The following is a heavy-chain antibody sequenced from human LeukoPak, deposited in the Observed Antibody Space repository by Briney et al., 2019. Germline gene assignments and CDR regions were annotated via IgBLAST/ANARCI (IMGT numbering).Heavy chain of an antibody. D-gene: IGHD1-7*01. CDR3: TRLGRRNYYFDY. CDR2: MYYRGTT. V-gene: IGHV4-39*07. Sequence: PETLSLTCTVSGGSMSSSSYYWGWIRQPPGKGLEWLGSMYYRGTTYYNPSLNSRVTISADTSKNQFSLMLNSVTAADTAVYYCTRLGRRNYYFDYWGQGTLVTVSS. CDR1: GGSMSSSSYY. J-gene: IGHJ4*02.